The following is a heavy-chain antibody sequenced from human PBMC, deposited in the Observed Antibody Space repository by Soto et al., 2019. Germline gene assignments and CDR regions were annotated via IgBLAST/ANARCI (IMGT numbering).Heavy chain of an antibody. CDR1: GFPFSGYG. CDR2: ITGGGGIT. D-gene: IGHD6-19*01. J-gene: IGHJ5*02. V-gene: IGHV3-23*01. Sequence: EVQLLESGGGLVQPGGSLRLSCAASGFPFSGYGMSWVRQAPGRGLEWVSSITGGGGITYYADSVKGRFIISRENSRNSLYLQMNSLRADDTAVYYCARTLSVWPFNFGTWGQGTLVTVSS. CDR3: ARTLSVWPFNFGT.